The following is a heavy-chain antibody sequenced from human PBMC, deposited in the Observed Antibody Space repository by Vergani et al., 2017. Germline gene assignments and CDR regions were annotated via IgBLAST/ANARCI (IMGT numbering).Heavy chain of an antibody. CDR3: XRGRGYSFGYSDY. J-gene: IGHJ4*02. V-gene: IGHV3-49*04. CDR2: IRSKAYGGTT. Sequence: EVQLVESGGGLVQPGRSLRLSCTASGFTFGDYAMSWVRQAPGKGLEWVGFIRSKAYGGTTEYAASVKGRFTISRDDSKSIAYLQMNSLKTEDTAVYFCXRGRGYSFGYSDYWGQGTLVTVSS. D-gene: IGHD5-18*01. CDR1: GFTFGDYA.